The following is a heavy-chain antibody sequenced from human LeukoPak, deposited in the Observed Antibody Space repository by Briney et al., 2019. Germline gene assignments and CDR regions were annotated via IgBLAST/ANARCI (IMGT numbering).Heavy chain of an antibody. D-gene: IGHD1-1*01. J-gene: IGHJ6*02. CDR1: GFTFSSYG. CDR2: ISYDGSNE. CDR3: AKGWSPSPPNYYYYALDV. V-gene: IGHV3-30*18. Sequence: PGRSLRLSCAASGFTFSSYGIHWVRQAPGKGLEWVAVISYDGSNEYYEDSVKGRFTISRGNSKNTLYLQMNSLRAEDSAVYYCAKGWSPSPPNYYYYALDVWGQGTTVTVSS.